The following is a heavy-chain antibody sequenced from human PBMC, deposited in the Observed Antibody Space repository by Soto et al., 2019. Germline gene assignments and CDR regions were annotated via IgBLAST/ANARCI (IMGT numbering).Heavy chain of an antibody. Sequence: GGSLRLSCTASGFTFGDYAMSWFRQAPGKGLEWVGFIRSKAYGGTTEYAASVKGRFTISRDDSKSIAYLQMNSLKTEDTAVYYCSRDGGYYDILTGYYNDKPDAFDIWGQGTMVTVSS. V-gene: IGHV3-49*03. CDR1: GFTFGDYA. D-gene: IGHD3-9*01. CDR3: SRDGGYYDILTGYYNDKPDAFDI. CDR2: IRSKAYGGTT. J-gene: IGHJ3*02.